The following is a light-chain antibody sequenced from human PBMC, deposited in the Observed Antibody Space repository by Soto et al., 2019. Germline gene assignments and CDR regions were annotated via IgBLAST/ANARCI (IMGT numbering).Light chain of an antibody. CDR1: SNDVGGYNY. Sequence: QSVLTQPASVSGSPGQSITISCTGSSNDVGGYNYVSWYQQHPGKAPKLILYEVSNRPSGVSHRFSGSKSANTAPLTISGLQTEDEADYYCSSYTTSSSYVFGTGTKVTVL. CDR3: SSYTTSSSYV. J-gene: IGLJ1*01. CDR2: EVS. V-gene: IGLV2-14*01.